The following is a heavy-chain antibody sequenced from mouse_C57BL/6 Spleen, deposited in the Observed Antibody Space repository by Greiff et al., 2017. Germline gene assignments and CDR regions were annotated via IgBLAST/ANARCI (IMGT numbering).Heavy chain of an antibody. CDR1: GFTFSGFW. J-gene: IGHJ1*03. CDR3: VIPIYYYGSSSFDV. CDR2: INSDGSAI. Sequence: EVQRVETGGGLVQPGGSRGLSCEGSGFTFSGFWMSWVRQTPGKTLEWIGDINSDGSAINYAPSIKDRFTIFRDNDKSTLYLQMSNVRSEDTATYFCVIPIYYYGSSSFDVWGTGTTVTVSS. D-gene: IGHD1-1*01. V-gene: IGHV11-2*01.